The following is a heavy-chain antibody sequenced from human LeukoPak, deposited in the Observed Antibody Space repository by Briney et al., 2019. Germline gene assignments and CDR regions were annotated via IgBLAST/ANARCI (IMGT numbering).Heavy chain of an antibody. CDR2: IIPIFGTA. D-gene: IGHD3-22*01. V-gene: IGHV1-69*13. CDR3: ARPLTPITMIVVVTIRSDYYGMDV. CDR1: GGTFSSYA. Sequence: ASVKVSCKASGGTFSSYAISWVRQAPGQGLEWMGGIIPIFGTAKYAQKFQGRVTITADESTSTAYMGLSSLRSEDTAVYYCARPLTPITMIVVVTIRSDYYGMDVWGQGTTVTVSS. J-gene: IGHJ6*02.